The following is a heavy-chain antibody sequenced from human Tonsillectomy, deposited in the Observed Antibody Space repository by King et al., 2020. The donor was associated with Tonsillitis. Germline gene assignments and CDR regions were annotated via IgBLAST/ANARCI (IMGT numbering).Heavy chain of an antibody. D-gene: IGHD7-27*01. J-gene: IGHJ3*01. CDR3: ANTNWGVFQGAFDL. Sequence: VQLQESGPGLVKPSQTLSLTCTVSGGSISSSGYYWSWIRQHPGKGLEWIGYIYYSGITYCNPSLRSRVTISMDTSKNQFSLKLSSVTAADTAVYYCANTNWGVFQGAFDLWGQGTKVTVSS. CDR1: GGSISSSGYY. V-gene: IGHV4-31*03. CDR2: IYYSGIT.